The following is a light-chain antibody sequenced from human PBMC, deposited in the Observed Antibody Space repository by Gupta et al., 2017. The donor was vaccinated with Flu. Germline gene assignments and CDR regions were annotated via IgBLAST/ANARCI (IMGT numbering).Light chain of an antibody. CDR2: SSD. CDR1: TSNIGTNS. V-gene: IGLV1-44*01. Sequence: QSVLSPPPSASGTPGRRVTISCSGTTSNIGTNSVNWYQQVPGAAPKLIVYSSDQRPSGVPGRFSGSKSGTSASLAISGLQPEDEADYYCAVWDDGMDGVLFGGGTNVAVL. CDR3: AVWDDGMDGVL. J-gene: IGLJ3*02.